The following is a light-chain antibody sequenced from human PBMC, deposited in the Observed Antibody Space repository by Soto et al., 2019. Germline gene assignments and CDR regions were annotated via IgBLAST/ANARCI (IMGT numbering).Light chain of an antibody. V-gene: IGKV3-11*01. CDR2: GAF. CDR3: QQRNVWPPVT. Sequence: EIVLTQSPATLSWSPGERATLSCRASPSVTNFLAWYQQKPGQAPRLLIYGAFNRATGIPARFSGSGSGTDFTLTISSLEPEDSAVYYCQQRNVWPPVTFGQGTRLEI. J-gene: IGKJ5*01. CDR1: PSVTNF.